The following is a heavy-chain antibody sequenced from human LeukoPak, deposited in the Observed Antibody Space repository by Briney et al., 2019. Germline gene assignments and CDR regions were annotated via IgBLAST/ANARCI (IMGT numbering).Heavy chain of an antibody. J-gene: IGHJ5*02. V-gene: IGHV4-39*07. D-gene: IGHD1-7*01. CDR1: GGSISSSNYY. CDR3: ARVLTGTTFGVFDP. Sequence: SETLSLTCTVSGGSISSSNYYWGWIRQPPGKGLEWIGSIYYSGSAYYNPSLKSRVTISVDTSKNQFSLKLSSVTAADTAVYYCARVLTGTTFGVFDPWGQGTLVTVSS. CDR2: IYYSGSA.